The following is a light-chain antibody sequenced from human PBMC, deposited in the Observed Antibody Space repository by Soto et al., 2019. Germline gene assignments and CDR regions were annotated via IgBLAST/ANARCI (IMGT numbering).Light chain of an antibody. J-gene: IGKJ4*01. Sequence: EIVLTQSPVTLSLSPGERATLSCRASRSVNNFVAWYQEKPGQAPSLLIYDASNRASDIPDRFNGSGSGTDFTLTISSLEPEDFAVYYCQQRAGWPPTFGGGTRVEIK. CDR2: DAS. V-gene: IGKV3-11*01. CDR1: RSVNNF. CDR3: QQRAGWPPT.